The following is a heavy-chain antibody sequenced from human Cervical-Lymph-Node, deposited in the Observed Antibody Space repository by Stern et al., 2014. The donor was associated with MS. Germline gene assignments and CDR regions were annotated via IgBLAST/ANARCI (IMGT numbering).Heavy chain of an antibody. J-gene: IGHJ4*02. V-gene: IGHV3-30*03. CDR3: ARQAEGVDY. CDR2: LSSDGSAQ. Sequence: QVQLVESGGGVVQPGRSLRLSCAASGFTFIYYGMNWLRQAPGKGLEWVATLSSDGSAQHYTDSVKGRFTISRDNSKNMLYLQMNSLRGEDTAVYFCARQAEGVDYWGQGTLVTVSS. CDR1: GFTFIYYG.